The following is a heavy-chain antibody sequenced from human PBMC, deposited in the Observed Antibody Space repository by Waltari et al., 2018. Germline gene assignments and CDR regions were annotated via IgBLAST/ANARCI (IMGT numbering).Heavy chain of an antibody. CDR3: ARRDNYYDTNSPRGLDV. CDR2: IYGGSGST. Sequence: QVQLQESGPGLVKPSATLSLTCVVSGGSISRNYWSWIRQSPGKGLECIGYIYGGSGSTSYNPSLKSRVTISTDTSKKQFSLQLSSMTAADTAVYYCARRDNYYDTNSPRGLDVWGRGVLVTVSS. J-gene: IGHJ4*02. V-gene: IGHV4-59*12. D-gene: IGHD3-22*01. CDR1: GGSISRNY.